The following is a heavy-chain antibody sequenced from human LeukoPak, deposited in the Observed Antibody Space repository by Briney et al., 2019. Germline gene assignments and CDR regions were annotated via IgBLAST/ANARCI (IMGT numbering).Heavy chain of an antibody. Sequence: GSLRLSCAASGFTFRDYAMTWVRQAPGKGLEWVGRTKSKTDGGTTDYAAPVKGRFTISRDDSKNTLYLQMNSLKTEDTAVYYCTTNYYDSSGYYYVFDYWGQGTLVTVSS. D-gene: IGHD3-22*01. V-gene: IGHV3-15*01. CDR2: TKSKTDGGTT. CDR1: GFTFRDYA. CDR3: TTNYYDSSGYYYVFDY. J-gene: IGHJ4*02.